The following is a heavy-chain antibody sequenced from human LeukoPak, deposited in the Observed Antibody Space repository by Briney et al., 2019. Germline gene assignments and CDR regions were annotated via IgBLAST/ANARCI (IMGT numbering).Heavy chain of an antibody. J-gene: IGHJ6*03. V-gene: IGHV4-59*01. Sequence: PSETLSLTCTVSGGSISSYYWSWIRQPPGKGLEWIGYIYYSGSTDYNPSRKSRVTISVDTSKNQLSVKLSSVSAADTAVYYCARDPYYDSSGYYFDYYYYYMDVWGKGTTVTVSS. CDR3: ARDPYYDSSGYYFDYYYYYMDV. CDR2: IYYSGST. CDR1: GGSISSYY. D-gene: IGHD3-22*01.